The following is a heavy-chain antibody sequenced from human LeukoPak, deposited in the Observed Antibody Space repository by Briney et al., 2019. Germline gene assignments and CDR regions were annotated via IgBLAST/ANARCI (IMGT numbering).Heavy chain of an antibody. J-gene: IGHJ5*02. V-gene: IGHV4-59*12. Sequence: SETLSLTCTVSGGSIRSYYWSWIRQPPGKGLEWIAYIYYSGSTNYNPSLKSRVTISVDTSKNQFSLKLSSVTAADTAVYYCARRPNYDFWSGYPPRWFDPWGQGTLVTVSS. CDR2: IYYSGST. CDR3: ARRPNYDFWSGYPPRWFDP. D-gene: IGHD3-3*01. CDR1: GGSIRSYY.